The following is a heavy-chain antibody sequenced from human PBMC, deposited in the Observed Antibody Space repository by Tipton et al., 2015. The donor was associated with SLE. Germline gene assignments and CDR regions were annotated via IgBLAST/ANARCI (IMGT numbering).Heavy chain of an antibody. CDR3: ARAPVQYYTIDV. CDR2: INSDSSST. Sequence: SLRLSCAASGFTFYNYWMHWVRQAPGKGLVWVSRINSDSSSTSYADSVKGRFTTSRDNAKNTFYLQMNSLRAEDTAVYYCARAPVQYYTIDVWGQGATVTVSS. V-gene: IGHV3-74*01. J-gene: IGHJ6*02. CDR1: GFTFYNYW.